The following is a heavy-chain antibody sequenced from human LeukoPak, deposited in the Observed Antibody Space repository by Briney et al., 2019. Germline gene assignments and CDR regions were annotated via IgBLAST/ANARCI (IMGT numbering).Heavy chain of an antibody. CDR3: ARPGYSSSWYGVRGYYYYMDV. CDR2: MNPNSGNT. CDR1: GYTFTSYD. J-gene: IGHJ6*03. V-gene: IGHV1-8*01. D-gene: IGHD6-13*01. Sequence: ASVKVSRKASGYTFTSYDINWVRQATGQGLEWMRWMNPNSGNTGYAQKFQGRVTMTRNTSISTAYMELSSLRSEDTAVYYCARPGYSSSWYGVRGYYYYMDVWGKGTTVTVSS.